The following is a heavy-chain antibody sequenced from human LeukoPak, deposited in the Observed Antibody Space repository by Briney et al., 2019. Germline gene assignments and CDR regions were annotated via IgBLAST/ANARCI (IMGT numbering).Heavy chain of an antibody. Sequence: ASVKVSCKASGYTFTSYGISWVRQAPGQGLEWMGWISAYNGNTNYAQKLQGRVTMTTDTSTSTAYMELRGLRSDDTAVYYCARSLRFLEWFPPDYWGQGTLVTVSS. D-gene: IGHD3-3*01. CDR1: GYTFTSYG. CDR2: ISAYNGNT. J-gene: IGHJ4*02. CDR3: ARSLRFLEWFPPDY. V-gene: IGHV1-18*01.